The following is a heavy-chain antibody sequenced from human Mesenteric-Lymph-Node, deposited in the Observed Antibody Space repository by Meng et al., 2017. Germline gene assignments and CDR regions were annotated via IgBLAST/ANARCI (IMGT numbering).Heavy chain of an antibody. CDR3: ARVEVGITSGDY. Sequence: QGQLWQPGGEVKKPGASVKVSGKASGYTFTNYGITWVRQAPGQGLEWMGWISAYNGNTNYAQTLQGRVTMTTDTSTSTAYMELGSLRSDDTAVYYCARVEVGITSGDYWGQGTLVTVSS. V-gene: IGHV1-18*01. J-gene: IGHJ4*02. D-gene: IGHD1-26*01. CDR1: GYTFTNYG. CDR2: ISAYNGNT.